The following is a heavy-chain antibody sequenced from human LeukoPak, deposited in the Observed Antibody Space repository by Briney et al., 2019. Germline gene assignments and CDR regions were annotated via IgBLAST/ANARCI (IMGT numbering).Heavy chain of an antibody. CDR1: GFTFSSYG. CDR2: ISSSSSTI. J-gene: IGHJ4*02. CDR3: ARAYVTRLDY. V-gene: IGHV3-48*02. D-gene: IGHD3-16*01. Sequence: GRSLRLSCAASGFTFSSYGMHWVRQAPGKGLEWVSYISSSSSTIYYADSVKGRITISRDNAKNSLYLQMNSLRDEDTAVYYCARAYVTRLDYWGQGTLVTVSS.